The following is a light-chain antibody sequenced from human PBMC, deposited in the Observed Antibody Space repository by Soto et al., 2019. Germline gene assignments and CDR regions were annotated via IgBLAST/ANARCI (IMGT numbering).Light chain of an antibody. CDR3: QRYGRAPPIT. Sequence: IALTQSPATLSLSPGETATLSCTAIQSVSSNYLAWYQQKPGQTPRLLIYGASSRATGIPDRFSGSGSGTDFTLTISRLEPEDFAVYYCQRYGRAPPITFGQGTRLEI. CDR1: QSVSSNY. J-gene: IGKJ5*01. CDR2: GAS. V-gene: IGKV3-20*01.